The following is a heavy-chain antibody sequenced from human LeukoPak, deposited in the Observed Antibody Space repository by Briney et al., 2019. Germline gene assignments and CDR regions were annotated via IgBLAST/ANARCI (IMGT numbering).Heavy chain of an antibody. CDR3: ARMNYVSSGWGAPFDD. D-gene: IGHD3-16*01. CDR2: LSYDGSET. Sequence: HTGGSLRLSCEASKLGFNYYGMRWIRQAPGKGLEWLASLSYDGSETYYADSVRGRFTISRDNSKSTLYLQMNSLRPEDTAIYYCARMNYVSSGWGAPFDDWGQGTLVTVSS. J-gene: IGHJ4*02. CDR1: KLGFNYYG. V-gene: IGHV3-30*03.